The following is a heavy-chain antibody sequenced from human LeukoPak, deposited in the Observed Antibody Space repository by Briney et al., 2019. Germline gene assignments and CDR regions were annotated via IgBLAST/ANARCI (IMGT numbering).Heavy chain of an antibody. CDR1: GGTFSSYT. D-gene: IGHD4-17*01. V-gene: IGHV1-69*05. Sequence: ASVKVSCKASGGTFSSYTISWVRQAPGQGLEWMGGIIPIFGTANYAQKFQGRVTITTDESTSTAYMELSSLRSEDTAVYYCARDDHYYGDYGTGYYYYMDIWGKGTTVTVSS. CDR2: IIPIFGTA. J-gene: IGHJ6*03. CDR3: ARDDHYYGDYGTGYYYYMDI.